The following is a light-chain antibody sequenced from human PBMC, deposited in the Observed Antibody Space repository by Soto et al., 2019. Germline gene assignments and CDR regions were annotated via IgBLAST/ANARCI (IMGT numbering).Light chain of an antibody. CDR1: QSVRGNY. Sequence: FVLTQSPGTLSLSPGERATLSCRASQSVRGNYVAWYQQKRGQAPRVLIFEASKRATGTPDRFSGSGSGTDFPLSISRLEPEDFAVYYCQQYANSPFTFGPGTKVEI. V-gene: IGKV3-20*01. CDR3: QQYANSPFT. CDR2: EAS. J-gene: IGKJ2*01.